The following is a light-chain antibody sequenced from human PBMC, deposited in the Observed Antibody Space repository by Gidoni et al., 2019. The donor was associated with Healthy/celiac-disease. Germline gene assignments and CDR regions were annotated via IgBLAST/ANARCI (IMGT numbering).Light chain of an antibody. CDR1: QSVSSY. V-gene: IGKV3-11*01. CDR3: QQRSNWLT. CDR2: DAS. J-gene: IGKJ4*01. Sequence: EIVLTQSPATLSLSPGERATLSCRASQSVSSYLAWYQQKPGQAPRLLIYDASNMATGIPAMFSGSWSGTYFTLTISSLDPEDFAVYYCQQRSNWLTFGGGTKVEIK.